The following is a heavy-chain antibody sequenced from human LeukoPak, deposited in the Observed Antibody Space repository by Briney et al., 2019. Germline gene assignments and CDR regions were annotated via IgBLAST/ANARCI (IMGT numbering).Heavy chain of an antibody. CDR2: IKQDGSEK. CDR3: AIEYCGGDCGAFDI. D-gene: IGHD2-21*02. Sequence: GGSLRLSCAASGFTFSSYWMSWVRQAPGKGLEWVANIKQDGSEKYYVDSVKGRFTISRDNAKNSLYLQVNSLRAEDTAVYYCAIEYCGGDCGAFDIWGQGTMVTVSS. J-gene: IGHJ3*02. V-gene: IGHV3-7*01. CDR1: GFTFSSYW.